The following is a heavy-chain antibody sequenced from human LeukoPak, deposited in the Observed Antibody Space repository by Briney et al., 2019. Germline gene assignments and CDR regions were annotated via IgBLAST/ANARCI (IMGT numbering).Heavy chain of an antibody. CDR2: ISGSGDTT. Sequence: GGSLRLSCVASGFTFSSYAMSWVRQAPGKGLEWVSTISGSGDTTYYADSVKGRFTISRDNSKNSLYLRMNSLRVEDTALYYCAKLVGGLPFDLGGQGTVVTVSS. CDR1: GFTFSSYA. V-gene: IGHV3-23*01. J-gene: IGHJ3*01. CDR3: AKLVGGLPFDL. D-gene: IGHD1-26*01.